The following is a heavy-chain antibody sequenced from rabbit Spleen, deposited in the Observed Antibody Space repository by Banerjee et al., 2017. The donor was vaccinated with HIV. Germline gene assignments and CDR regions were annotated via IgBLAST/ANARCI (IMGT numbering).Heavy chain of an antibody. CDR2: IDSGSSDFT. D-gene: IGHD8-1*01. V-gene: IGHV1S40*01. J-gene: IGHJ6*01. Sequence: QSLEESGGDLVKPGASLTLTCKASGVSFSIRSYMCWVRQAPGKGLEWIACIDSGSSDFTYFAAWAKCRFSISKTSSTTVTLQMPRLTDADTDSYFCARDTGSSFSSYGMDLWGQGTLVTVS. CDR3: ARDTGSSFSSYGMDL. CDR1: GVSFSIRSY.